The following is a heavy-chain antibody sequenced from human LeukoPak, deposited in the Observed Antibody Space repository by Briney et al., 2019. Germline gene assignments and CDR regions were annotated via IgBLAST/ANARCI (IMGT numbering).Heavy chain of an antibody. CDR2: LYSSGST. Sequence: SETLSLTCTVSGGSISSYYWSWIRQPPGKGLEWIGYLYSSGSTNYNPSLESRVTITEDTSKNQLSLRLNSVTAADTAAYYCARAFRGGYYMDVGGKGTTVTVSS. CDR1: GGSISSYY. J-gene: IGHJ6*03. CDR3: ARAFRGGYYMDV. V-gene: IGHV4-59*01. D-gene: IGHD3-16*01.